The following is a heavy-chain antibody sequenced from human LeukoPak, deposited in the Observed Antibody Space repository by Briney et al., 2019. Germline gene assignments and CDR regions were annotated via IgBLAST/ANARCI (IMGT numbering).Heavy chain of an antibody. Sequence: SVKVSCKASGGTFSSYAISWVRQAPGQGLEWMGRIIPILGIANYAQKFQGRVTITADKSTSTAYMELSSLRSEDTAVYYGARDRFDYGDYVVYWGQGTLVTVSS. D-gene: IGHD4-17*01. CDR3: ARDRFDYGDYVVY. J-gene: IGHJ4*02. CDR2: IIPILGIA. V-gene: IGHV1-69*04. CDR1: GGTFSSYA.